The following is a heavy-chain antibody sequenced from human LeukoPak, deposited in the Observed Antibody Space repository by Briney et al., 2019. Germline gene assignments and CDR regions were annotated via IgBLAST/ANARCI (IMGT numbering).Heavy chain of an antibody. J-gene: IGHJ4*02. CDR1: GFIFRNYW. CDR3: ARDDGYSTFYY. Sequence: GGSLRLSCAASGFIFRNYWMSWVRQAPGKGLVWVANMNQDGSEKNYVDSVKGRFTISRDNAKNSLYLQMNSLSVEDTAVYYCARDDGYSTFYYWGQGTLVTVSP. V-gene: IGHV3-7*03. CDR2: MNQDGSEK. D-gene: IGHD6-13*01.